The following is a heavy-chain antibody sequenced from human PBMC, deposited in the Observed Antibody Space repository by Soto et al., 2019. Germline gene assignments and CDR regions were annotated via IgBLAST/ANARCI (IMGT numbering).Heavy chain of an antibody. V-gene: IGHV3-23*01. CDR2: ITPGGGIT. Sequence: PGGSLRLSCAASGFGFSSYAMSLVRQAPGKGLERVSCITPGGGITNYAHSVKGRFTISREDSNKALYLETNSLRIQDTAIYYCAEDRGGEFTSSRYFDYWGQGTLVTV. CDR3: AEDRGGEFTSSRYFDY. D-gene: IGHD3-16*01. CDR1: GFGFSSYA. J-gene: IGHJ4*02.